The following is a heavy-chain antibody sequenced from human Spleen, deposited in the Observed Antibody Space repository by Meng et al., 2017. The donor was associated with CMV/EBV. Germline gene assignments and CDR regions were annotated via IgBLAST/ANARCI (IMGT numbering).Heavy chain of an antibody. D-gene: IGHD3-22*01. CDR3: ARDYFERSGPYYRYGFDV. Sequence: ASVKVSCKASGYIFTSFDISWMRQAPGQGLEWMGWINPQSGNTGYAQKFQGRVALTGDTSTNTVYMELSGLTAADTAVYYCARDYFERSGPYYRYGFDVWGQGTMVTVSS. J-gene: IGHJ3*01. CDR2: INPQSGNT. CDR1: GYIFTSFD. V-gene: IGHV1-8*01.